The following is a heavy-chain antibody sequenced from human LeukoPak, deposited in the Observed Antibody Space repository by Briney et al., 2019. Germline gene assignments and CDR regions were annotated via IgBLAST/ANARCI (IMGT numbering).Heavy chain of an antibody. CDR3: ARDGGGVPAALDY. D-gene: IGHD2-2*01. CDR2: IYYSGST. J-gene: IGHJ4*02. Sequence: PSETLSLTCTVSGGSISPYYWSWIRQPPGKGLEWLGDIYYSGSTNYNPSLKSRVTISVDTSKNQFSLKLSSVTAADTAVCYFARDGGGVPAALDYWGQGTLVTVSS. V-gene: IGHV4-59*12. CDR1: GGSISPYY.